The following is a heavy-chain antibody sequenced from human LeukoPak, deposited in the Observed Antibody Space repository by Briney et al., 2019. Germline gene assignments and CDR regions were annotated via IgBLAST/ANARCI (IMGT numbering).Heavy chain of an antibody. J-gene: IGHJ4*02. Sequence: ASVKVSCKASGYTFTGYYMHWVRQAPGQELEWMGWINPNSGGTNYAQKFQGWVTMTRDTSISTAYMELSRLRSDDTAVYYCARGGYIVVVVAATFDYWGQGALVTVSS. D-gene: IGHD2-15*01. V-gene: IGHV1-2*04. CDR1: GYTFTGYY. CDR3: ARGGYIVVVVAATFDY. CDR2: INPNSGGT.